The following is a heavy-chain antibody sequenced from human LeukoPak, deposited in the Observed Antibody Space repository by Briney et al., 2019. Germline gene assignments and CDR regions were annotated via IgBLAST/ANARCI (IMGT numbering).Heavy chain of an antibody. V-gene: IGHV3-9*01. J-gene: IGHJ4*02. D-gene: IGHD2-2*01. CDR1: GFTFDDYA. CDR2: ISWNSGSI. Sequence: PGRSLRLSCAASGFTFDDYAMHWVRQAPGKGLEWVSGISWNSGSILYADSAKGRFIISRENAQNSLYLQMNSLRAEDTALYYCAKDCSRTSFEPDGFDFWGQGNLLSVFS. CDR3: AKDCSRTSFEPDGFDF.